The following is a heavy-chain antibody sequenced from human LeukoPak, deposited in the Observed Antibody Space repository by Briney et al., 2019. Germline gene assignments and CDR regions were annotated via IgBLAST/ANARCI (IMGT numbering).Heavy chain of an antibody. CDR3: AKVGSRYSYGPPYFDY. D-gene: IGHD5-18*01. CDR2: ISGSGGST. J-gene: IGHJ4*02. CDR1: GFTFSSYA. Sequence: GGSLRLSCAASGFTFSSYAMSWVRQAPGKGLEWVSAISGSGGSTYYADSVEGRFTISRDNSKNTLYLQMNSLRAEDTAVYYCAKVGSRYSYGPPYFDYWGQGTLVTVSS. V-gene: IGHV3-23*01.